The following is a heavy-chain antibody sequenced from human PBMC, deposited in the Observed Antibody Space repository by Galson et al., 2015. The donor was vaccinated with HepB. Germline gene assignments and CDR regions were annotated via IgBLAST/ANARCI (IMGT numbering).Heavy chain of an antibody. D-gene: IGHD4/OR15-4a*01. CDR1: GYTFTSNG. CDR3: ARNRDYRFDY. V-gene: IGHV1-18*04. J-gene: IGHJ4*02. CDR2: ISTYGGNT. Sequence: PVKVSCKASGYTFTSNGISWVRQTPGQGLEWLGWISTYGGNTNYAQKFQGRITLTRDTSTSIAYVELRSLRSDDAAVYYCARNRDYRFDYWGQGTLVTVSS.